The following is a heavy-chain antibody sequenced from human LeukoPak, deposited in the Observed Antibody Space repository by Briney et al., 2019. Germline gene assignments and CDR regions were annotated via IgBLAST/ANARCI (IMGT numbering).Heavy chain of an antibody. J-gene: IGHJ4*02. CDR3: ARRGHGYGSPFDY. CDR2: IYSDGST. D-gene: IGHD5-18*01. Sequence: GGSLRLSCAASGFTVSSNYMSWVRQAPGKGLEWVSVIYSDGSTSYADSVKGRFTISRDNSKNALYLQMNSLRVEDTAVYYCARRGHGYGSPFDYWGQGTLVTVSS. CDR1: GFTVSSNY. V-gene: IGHV3-66*04.